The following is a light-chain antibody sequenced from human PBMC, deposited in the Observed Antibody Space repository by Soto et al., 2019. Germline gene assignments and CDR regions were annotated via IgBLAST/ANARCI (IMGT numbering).Light chain of an antibody. CDR3: QQYNNWPFS. J-gene: IGKJ5*01. Sequence: EIVMTHSPATLSVSPCERATLSCRASQSVSSNLAWYQQKPGQAPRLLIYDASNRATGIPARFSGSGSGTEFTLTISGLQSEDFALYFCQQYNNWPFSFGPGTRLEIK. V-gene: IGKV3D-15*01. CDR1: QSVSSN. CDR2: DAS.